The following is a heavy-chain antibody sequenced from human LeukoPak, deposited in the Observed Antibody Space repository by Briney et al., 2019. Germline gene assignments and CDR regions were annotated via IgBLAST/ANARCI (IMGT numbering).Heavy chain of an antibody. CDR2: MNPNSGNT. CDR3: ARNSTTEFPSTLFQRYFDWFGSQEYYFDY. J-gene: IGHJ4*02. CDR1: GYTFTSYD. V-gene: IGHV1-8*01. D-gene: IGHD3-9*01. Sequence: GASVKVSCKASGYTFTSYDINWVRQATGQGLEWMGWMNPNSGNTGYAQKFQGRVTMTRNTSISTAYMELSSLRSEDTAVYYCARNSTTEFPSTLFQRYFDWFGSQEYYFDYWGQGTLVTVSS.